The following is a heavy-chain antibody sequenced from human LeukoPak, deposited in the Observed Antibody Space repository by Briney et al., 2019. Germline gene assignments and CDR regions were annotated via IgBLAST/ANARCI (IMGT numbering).Heavy chain of an antibody. V-gene: IGHV3-30*18. Sequence: GRSLRLSCAASGFTFSSYGMHRVRQAPGKGLEWVAVISYDGSNKYYADSVKGRFTISRDNSKNTLYLQMNSLRAEDTAVYYCAKEWSAGYWGQGTLVTVSS. CDR2: ISYDGSNK. CDR1: GFTFSSYG. D-gene: IGHD1-26*01. J-gene: IGHJ4*02. CDR3: AKEWSAGY.